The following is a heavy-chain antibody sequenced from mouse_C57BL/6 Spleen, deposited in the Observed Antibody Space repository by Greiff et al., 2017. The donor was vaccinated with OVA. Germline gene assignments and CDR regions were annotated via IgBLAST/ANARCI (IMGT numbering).Heavy chain of an antibody. V-gene: IGHV1-82*01. CDR3: AIITTVEGDY. CDR2: IYPGDGDT. D-gene: IGHD1-1*01. CDR1: GYAFSSSW. Sequence: VQGVESGPELVKPGASVRLSCKASGYAFSSSWMNWVKQRPGKGLEWIGRIYPGDGDTNYHGRFKGQATLSEDKSSSTAYMQLSSLTSEDSAVYFCAIITTVEGDYRGKGTTLTVAS. J-gene: IGHJ2*01.